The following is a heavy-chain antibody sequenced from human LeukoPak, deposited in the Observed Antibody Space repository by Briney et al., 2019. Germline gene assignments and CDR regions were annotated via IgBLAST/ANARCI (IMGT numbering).Heavy chain of an antibody. CDR1: GFTFSSYS. D-gene: IGHD2-2*01. Sequence: GGSLSLSCSASGFTFSSYSMNWVRQAPGKGLEWVSSISSNSSYIFYADSVKGRFTISRDNAKNSLYLPLNSLRAKDTAVYSCARDLVSIVVVPAAIGSDYWGQGTLVTVSS. CDR3: ARDLVSIVVVPAAIGSDY. J-gene: IGHJ4*02. V-gene: IGHV3-21*01. CDR2: ISSNSSYI.